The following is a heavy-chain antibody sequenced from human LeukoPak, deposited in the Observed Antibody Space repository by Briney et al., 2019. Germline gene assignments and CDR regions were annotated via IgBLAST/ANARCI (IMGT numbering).Heavy chain of an antibody. J-gene: IGHJ4*02. CDR3: AKVRSYYYDSSGYPDY. CDR1: GFTFSSYA. V-gene: IGHV3-23*01. CDR2: ISGSGGST. D-gene: IGHD3-22*01. Sequence: GGSLRLSCAASGFTFSSYAMSWVRQAPGKGLEWVSAISGSGGSTYYADSVKRRFTISRDNSKNTLYLQMNSLRAEDTAVYYCAKVRSYYYDSSGYPDYWGQGTLVTVSS.